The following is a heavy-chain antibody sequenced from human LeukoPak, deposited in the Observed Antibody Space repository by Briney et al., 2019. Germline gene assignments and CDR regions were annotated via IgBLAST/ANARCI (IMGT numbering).Heavy chain of an antibody. V-gene: IGHV3-30*02. CDR1: GFTFSNHG. J-gene: IGHJ4*02. CDR3: AKSPGSVIFRGDY. CDR2: IRYDGTKQ. D-gene: IGHD5/OR15-5a*01. Sequence: GGSLRLSCAASGFTFSNHGMQWVRQAPGKGLEWVAFIRYDGTKQFYADSVKGRCTISRDNSKDTLYLQMNSLRTEDTAVYYCAKSPGSVIFRGDYWGQGTLVTVSS.